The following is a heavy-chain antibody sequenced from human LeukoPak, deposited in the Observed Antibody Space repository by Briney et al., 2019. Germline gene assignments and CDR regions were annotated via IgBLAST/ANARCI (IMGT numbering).Heavy chain of an antibody. CDR2: FDPEDGEI. J-gene: IGHJ3*02. CDR3: AADRGDYSGSYWTAFDI. V-gene: IGHV1-24*01. CDR1: EYTLTQLS. D-gene: IGHD1-26*01. Sequence: ASVKVSCKVSEYTLTQLSMHWVRQAPGKGLEWLGGFDPEDGEIIYAQKFQGRVTMSDDTSTETAYMELGSLRTDDTAAYYCAADRGDYSGSYWTAFDIWGQGTMVTVSS.